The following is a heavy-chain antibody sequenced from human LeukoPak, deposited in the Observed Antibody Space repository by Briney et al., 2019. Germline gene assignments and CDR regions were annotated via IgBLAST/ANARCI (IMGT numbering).Heavy chain of an antibody. J-gene: IGHJ4*02. CDR1: GYTFTGYY. D-gene: IGHD6-19*01. Sequence: GASVKVSCKASGYTFTGYYMHWVRQAPGQGLEWMGWINPNSGGTNYAQKFQGRVTMTRDTSISTAYMELSRLRSDDTAVYYCARVAHRIAVAGTYLEYWGQGTLVTVSS. V-gene: IGHV1-2*02. CDR3: ARVAHRIAVAGTYLEY. CDR2: INPNSGGT.